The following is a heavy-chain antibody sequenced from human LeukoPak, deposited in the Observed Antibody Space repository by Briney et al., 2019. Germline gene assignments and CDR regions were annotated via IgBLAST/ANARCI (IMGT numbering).Heavy chain of an antibody. Sequence: PSETLSLTCAVYGGSFSGYYWSWIRQPPGKGLEWIGEINHSGSTNYNPSLKSRVTISVDTSKNQFSLKLSSVTAADTAVYYCARGGHYYGSGSFDYWGQGTLVTVSS. D-gene: IGHD3-10*01. CDR1: GGSFSGYY. CDR3: ARGGHYYGSGSFDY. CDR2: INHSGST. V-gene: IGHV4-34*01. J-gene: IGHJ4*02.